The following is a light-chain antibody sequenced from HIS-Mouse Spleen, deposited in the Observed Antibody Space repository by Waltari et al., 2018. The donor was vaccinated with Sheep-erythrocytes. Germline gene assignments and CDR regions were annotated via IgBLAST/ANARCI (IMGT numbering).Light chain of an antibody. CDR1: SSDVGGYNY. V-gene: IGLV2-11*01. J-gene: IGLJ2*01. CDR2: DVS. Sequence: QSALTQPRSVSGSPGQSVTISCTGTSSDVGGYNYFHWYQQHPGKAPNLVLYDVSQRPSGGPGRSPGSKYGNTASLTISGLQAEDEADYYCCSYAGSYTVVFGGGTKLTVL. CDR3: CSYAGSYTVV.